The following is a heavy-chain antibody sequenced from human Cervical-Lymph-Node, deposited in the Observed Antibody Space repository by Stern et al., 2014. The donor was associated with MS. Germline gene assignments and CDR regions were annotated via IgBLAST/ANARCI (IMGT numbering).Heavy chain of an antibody. Sequence: QLVESVGDLVQPGRSLRLSCAAFGFPFDDYAMHWVRQAPGTGLEWVAGISWSSGPIGCADSVKGRFTTSRDNAYSSLYLQMNSLRPEDTALYYCARDITGSSAYFAYWGQGTLVTVSS. CDR2: ISWSSGPI. J-gene: IGHJ4*02. V-gene: IGHV3-9*01. D-gene: IGHD1-14*01. CDR3: ARDITGSSAYFAY. CDR1: GFPFDDYA.